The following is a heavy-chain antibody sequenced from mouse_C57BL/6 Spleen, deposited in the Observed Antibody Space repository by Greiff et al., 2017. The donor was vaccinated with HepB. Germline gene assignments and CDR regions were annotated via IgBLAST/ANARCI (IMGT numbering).Heavy chain of an antibody. D-gene: IGHD2-1*01. CDR3: AGDHGNHGGAWFAY. CDR2: INPYNGGT. J-gene: IGHJ3*01. CDR1: GYTFTDYY. V-gene: IGHV1-19*01. Sequence: EVQLQQSGPVLVKPGASVKMSCKASGYTFTDYYMNWVKQSHGKSLEWIGVINPYNGGTSYNQKFKGKATLTVDKSSSTAYMELNSLTSEDSAVYYCAGDHGNHGGAWFAYWGQGTLVTVSA.